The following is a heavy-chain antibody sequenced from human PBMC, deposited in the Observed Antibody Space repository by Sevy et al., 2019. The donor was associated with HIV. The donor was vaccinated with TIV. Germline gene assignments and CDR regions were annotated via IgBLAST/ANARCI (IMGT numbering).Heavy chain of an antibody. D-gene: IGHD3-16*01. J-gene: IGHJ4*02. CDR3: ARETPISAYIDF. Sequence: GGSLRLSCAASGFPFSNYNMNWVRQTPGRGLEWVSYISRRSTAIYYADSVKGRFTISRDNDQRSLYLQMNALRDEDTAVYYCARETPISAYIDFWGQGTLVTVSS. CDR1: GFPFSNYN. CDR2: ISRRSTAI. V-gene: IGHV3-48*02.